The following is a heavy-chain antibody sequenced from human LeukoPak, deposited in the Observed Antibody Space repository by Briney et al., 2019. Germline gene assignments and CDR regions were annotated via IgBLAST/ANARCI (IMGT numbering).Heavy chain of an antibody. V-gene: IGHV5-51*01. CDR1: GYSFTSHW. CDR2: VYPGDSDT. J-gene: IGHJ4*02. D-gene: IGHD3-3*01. CDR3: ARSIRISGYEFDY. Sequence: GESLKISCKGSGYSFTSHWIGWVRQMPGKGLEWMGIVYPGDSDTRYSPLFQGQVTMSADKSSNTAYLQWSSLKASDTAMYYCARSIRISGYEFDYWGQGTLVTVSS.